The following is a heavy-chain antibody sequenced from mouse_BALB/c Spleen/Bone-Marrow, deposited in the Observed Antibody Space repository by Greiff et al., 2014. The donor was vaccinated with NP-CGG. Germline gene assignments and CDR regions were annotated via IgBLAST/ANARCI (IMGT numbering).Heavy chain of an antibody. CDR1: GYTFTRYW. Sequence: QVQLKQSGAELLKPGTSVKLSCKASGYTFTRYWMHWVKQRPGQGLEWIGELNPSNGHTNYNGKFKNKATVTVDKSSSTAYMQRSSLTSEDSAVYYCARMITTRGFDYWGQGTTLTVSS. CDR2: LNPSNGHT. D-gene: IGHD2-4*01. V-gene: IGHV1S81*02. J-gene: IGHJ2*01. CDR3: ARMITTRGFDY.